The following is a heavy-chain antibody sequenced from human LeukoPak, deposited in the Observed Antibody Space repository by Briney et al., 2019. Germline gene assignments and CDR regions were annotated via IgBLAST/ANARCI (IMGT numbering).Heavy chain of an antibody. CDR3: ASKDYGSADYGMEV. V-gene: IGHV1-2*02. J-gene: IGHJ6*02. Sequence: ASVKVSCKASGYAFTGYYMHWVRQAPGQGLECMGWMNLKSGGANYAQKFQGRVTMTRDTSITTAYMELSRLRSDDTAVYYCASKDYGSADYGMEVWGQGTTVTVSS. CDR2: MNLKSGGA. D-gene: IGHD3-10*01. CDR1: GYAFTGYY.